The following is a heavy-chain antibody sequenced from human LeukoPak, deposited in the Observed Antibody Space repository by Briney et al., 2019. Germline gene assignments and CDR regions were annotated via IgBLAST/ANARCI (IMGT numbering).Heavy chain of an antibody. D-gene: IGHD3-22*01. CDR2: IKSKTDGGTT. CDR3: TPPNYDRSGYHY. CDR1: GFTFSNAW. V-gene: IGHV3-15*01. Sequence: GGSLRLSCAASGFTFSNAWMSWVRQAPGKGLEWVGLIKSKTDGGTTDYAAPVKGRFTISRDDSKNTLYLQMNSLKTEDTAVYYCTPPNYDRSGYHYWGQGTLVTVSS. J-gene: IGHJ4*02.